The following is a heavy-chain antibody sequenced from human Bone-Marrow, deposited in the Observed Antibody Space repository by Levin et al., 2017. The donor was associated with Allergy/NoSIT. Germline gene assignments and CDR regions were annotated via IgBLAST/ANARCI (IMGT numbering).Heavy chain of an antibody. CDR3: AQNTRLSSGRYFEY. Sequence: GESLKISCAASGFTFSNYAMSWVRQAPGKGLEWVSVISGSGGNSYYPDSVKGRFTISRDNSKNTLFLQMNSLRAEDTALYYCAQNTRLSSGRYFEYWGQGNLVTVSS. J-gene: IGHJ4*02. V-gene: IGHV3-23*01. D-gene: IGHD3-22*01. CDR1: GFTFSNYA. CDR2: ISGSGGNS.